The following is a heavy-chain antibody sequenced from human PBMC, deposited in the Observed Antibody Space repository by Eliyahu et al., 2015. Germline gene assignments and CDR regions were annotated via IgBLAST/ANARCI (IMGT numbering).Heavy chain of an antibody. Sequence: QVQLQQWGAGXLKPSETLSLTCAVYGGSFSGYYWSWIRQPPGKGLEWIGEINHSGSTNYNPSLKSRVTISVDTSKNQFSLKLSSVTAADTAVYYCARGGEWRYDILTGYSRRFDPWGQGTLVTVSS. D-gene: IGHD3-9*01. CDR3: ARGGEWRYDILTGYSRRFDP. CDR2: INHSGST. CDR1: GGSFSGYY. J-gene: IGHJ5*02. V-gene: IGHV4-34*01.